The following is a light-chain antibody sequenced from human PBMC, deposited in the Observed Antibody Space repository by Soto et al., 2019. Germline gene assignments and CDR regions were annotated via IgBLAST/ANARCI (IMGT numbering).Light chain of an antibody. CDR1: QSVSSRH. CDR2: GAS. Sequence: EMVLTQSPGTLSLSPGERATLSCRASQSVSSRHLAWYQQKPGKAPRLLIAGASTRATGIPDRFSGSGSGTDFTLNISRLEPEDFAVYYCQQYCNSRWTFGQGTKVDIK. J-gene: IGKJ1*01. CDR3: QQYCNSRWT. V-gene: IGKV3-20*01.